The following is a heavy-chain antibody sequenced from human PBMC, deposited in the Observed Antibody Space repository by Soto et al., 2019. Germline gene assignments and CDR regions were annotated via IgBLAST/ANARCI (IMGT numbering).Heavy chain of an antibody. Sequence: EVQLVESGGGLEQPGRSLRLSCTTSGYSFEGYGVSWFRRAPGKGLEWVALIRSRGYGGAADYAAYVMGRFTISRDDPRSIAYLQKNSLKIEDTAVYYCTRIYGSGTYLPDFWGQGNLVTVSS. CDR3: TRIYGSGTYLPDF. J-gene: IGHJ4*02. V-gene: IGHV3-49*03. CDR2: IRSRGYGGAA. CDR1: GYSFEGYG. D-gene: IGHD3-10*01.